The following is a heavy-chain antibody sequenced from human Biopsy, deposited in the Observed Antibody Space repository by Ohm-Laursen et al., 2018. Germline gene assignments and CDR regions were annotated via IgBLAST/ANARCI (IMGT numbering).Heavy chain of an antibody. CDR2: IYYSGST. CDR1: GGSLSLSY. Sequence: PSQTLSLTCYVSGGSLSLSYWSWIRQPPGKGLEWIGYIYYSGSTNYNPSLKSRVTISVDTSKNQFSLRLNSVTAADTAVHYCARATNSTGWPYYYFYGMDVWGQGTTVTVSS. V-gene: IGHV4-59*01. D-gene: IGHD2/OR15-2a*01. CDR3: ARATNSTGWPYYYFYGMDV. J-gene: IGHJ6*02.